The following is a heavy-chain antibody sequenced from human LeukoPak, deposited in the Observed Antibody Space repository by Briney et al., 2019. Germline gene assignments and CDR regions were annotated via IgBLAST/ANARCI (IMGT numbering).Heavy chain of an antibody. CDR1: GFNYNKCD. Sequence: GGPLRLSCAACGFNYNKCDMTGARQARERGLEWVSAITGRSDKTYYTDSVKGRFVTYRDNSKDTLYLQMNSLRAEVTDLSYCAKGGCLDDLGQGALVTVSS. CDR3: AKGGCLDD. V-gene: IGHV3-23*01. J-gene: IGHJ4*02. CDR2: ITGRSDKT. D-gene: IGHD6-19*01.